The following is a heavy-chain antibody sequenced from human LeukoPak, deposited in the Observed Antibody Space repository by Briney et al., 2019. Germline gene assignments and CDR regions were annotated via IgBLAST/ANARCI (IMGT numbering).Heavy chain of an antibody. V-gene: IGHV1-2*06. CDR3: AGPYGSGSYYPNQYYYYYYMDV. Sequence: ASVKVSCKASGYTFTGYYMHWVRQAPGQGLEWMGRINPNSGGTNYAQKFQGRVTITTDESTSTAYMELSSLRSEDTAVYYCAGPYGSGSYYPNQYYYYYYMDVWGKGTTVTVSS. CDR1: GYTFTGYY. J-gene: IGHJ6*03. CDR2: INPNSGGT. D-gene: IGHD3-10*01.